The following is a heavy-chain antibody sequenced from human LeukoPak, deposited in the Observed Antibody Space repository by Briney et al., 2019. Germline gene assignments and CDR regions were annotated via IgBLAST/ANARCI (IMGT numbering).Heavy chain of an antibody. CDR2: INRNSSNI. J-gene: IGHJ5*01. CDR1: GFTFSSYS. CDR3: ARGYSDDSNYGRDHWFDS. D-gene: IGHD4-11*01. V-gene: IGHV3-48*02. Sequence: GGSLRLSCAASGFTFSSYSMNWVRQAPGKGLEWVSYINRNSSNIYYVHSVKGRFTISRDNAKNSLYLQMNSLRDEDTAVDDCARGYSDDSNYGRDHWFDSWGQGTLVTVSS.